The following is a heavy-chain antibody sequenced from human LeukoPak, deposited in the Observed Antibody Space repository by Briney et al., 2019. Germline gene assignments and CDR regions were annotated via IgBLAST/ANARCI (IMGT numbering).Heavy chain of an antibody. Sequence: GGSLRLSCAASGFTFSNAWMNWVRQAPGKGLEWVSSISSSSSSYIYYADSVKGRFTISRDNAKNSLYLQMNSLRAEDTAVYYCVRDLAPYCSGGSCSAFDYWGQGTLVTVSS. CDR1: GFTFSNAW. CDR2: ISSSSSSYI. J-gene: IGHJ4*02. D-gene: IGHD2-15*01. V-gene: IGHV3-21*01. CDR3: VRDLAPYCSGGSCSAFDY.